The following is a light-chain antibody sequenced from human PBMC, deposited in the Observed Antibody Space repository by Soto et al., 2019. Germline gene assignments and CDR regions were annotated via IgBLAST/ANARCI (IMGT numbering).Light chain of an antibody. CDR2: GNS. J-gene: IGLJ2*01. CDR3: HSYDSSLTALVI. V-gene: IGLV1-40*01. CDR1: SSNIGAGYD. Sequence: QSVLTQPPSESGAPGQGVTISCTGSSSNIGAGYDVHWYQQLPGTAPKLLIYGNSNRPSGVPDRFSGSKSGTSASLAITGLQAEDESLYYCHSYDSSLTALVIFGGGTKLTVL.